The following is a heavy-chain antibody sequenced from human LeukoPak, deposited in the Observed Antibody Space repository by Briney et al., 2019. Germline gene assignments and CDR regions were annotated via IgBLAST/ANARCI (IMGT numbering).Heavy chain of an antibody. J-gene: IGHJ4*02. CDR3: AKAHAEGYYFDY. CDR2: FYVGGAT. D-gene: IGHD1-26*01. Sequence: GGSLRLSCAVSGFSVTNNYMSWVRQAPGKGLEWVSVFYVGGATYYADSVKGRFTISRDNSENTLYLQMNSLRAEDTAVYFCAKAHAEGYYFDYWGQGTLVSVSS. V-gene: IGHV3-53*01. CDR1: GFSVTNNY.